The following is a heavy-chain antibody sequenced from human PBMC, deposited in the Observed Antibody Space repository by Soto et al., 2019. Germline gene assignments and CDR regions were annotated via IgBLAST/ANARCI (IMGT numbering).Heavy chain of an antibody. J-gene: IGHJ6*02. CDR1: GYTFSVYH. D-gene: IGHD4-4*01. CDR2: LHPNSGGT. CDR3: AKELQRGMDV. V-gene: IGHV1-2*02. Sequence: QVHLVQSGAEVKQPGASVKVSCKASGYTFSVYHMHWVRQAPGQGLEWMGWLHPNSGGTNYAQSFEGRVTNTRDTSINSAYMELSRLTSDDTAVYYCAKELQRGMDVWGQGTTVTVSS.